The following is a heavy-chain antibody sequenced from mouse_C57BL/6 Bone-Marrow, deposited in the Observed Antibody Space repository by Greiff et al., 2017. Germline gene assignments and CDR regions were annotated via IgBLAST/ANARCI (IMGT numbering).Heavy chain of an antibody. CDR3: ARYYYGSTPFAY. Sequence: VQLQQSGAELARPGASVKLSCKASGYTFTSYGISWVKQRTGQGLEWIGEIYPRSGNTYYNEKFKGKATLTADKSSSTAYMELRRLTSEDSAVYFCARYYYGSTPFAYWGQGTLVTVSA. CDR2: IYPRSGNT. D-gene: IGHD1-1*01. V-gene: IGHV1-81*01. CDR1: GYTFTSYG. J-gene: IGHJ3*01.